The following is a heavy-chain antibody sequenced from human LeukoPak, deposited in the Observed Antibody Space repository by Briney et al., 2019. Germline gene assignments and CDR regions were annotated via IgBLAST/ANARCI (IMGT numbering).Heavy chain of an antibody. J-gene: IGHJ4*02. CDR2: INPSGGST. D-gene: IGHD5-18*01. CDR3: ARAGGYSYGFGY. V-gene: IGHV1-46*01. CDR1: GYTLTSYY. Sequence: ASVQVSCKASGYTLTSYYMHWVRQAPGQGLEWMGIINPSGGSTSYAQKFQGRVTMTRDTSTSTVYMELSSLRSEDAAVYYCARAGGYSYGFGYWGQGTLVTVSS.